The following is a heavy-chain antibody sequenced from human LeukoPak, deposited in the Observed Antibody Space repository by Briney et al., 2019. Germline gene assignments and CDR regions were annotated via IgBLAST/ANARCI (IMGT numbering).Heavy chain of an antibody. V-gene: IGHV1-46*01. J-gene: IGHJ4*02. CDR2: INPSDDTT. D-gene: IGHD3-22*01. CDR3: ARDARWDYYYDSSGYYSIFDY. CDR1: GYTFTNYY. Sequence: ASVKVSCKASGYTFTNYYIHWVRQAPGQGLEWMGPINPSDDTTTYAQKFQGRLTMTRDTSTSTAYMELRSLRSDDTAVYYCARDARWDYYYDSSGYYSIFDYWGQGTLVTVSS.